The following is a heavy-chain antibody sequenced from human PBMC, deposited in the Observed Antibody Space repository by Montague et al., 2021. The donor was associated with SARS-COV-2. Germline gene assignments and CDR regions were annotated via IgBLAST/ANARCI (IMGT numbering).Heavy chain of an antibody. V-gene: IGHV4-34*01. CDR2: INHSGRT. CDR3: ARRESLVWGVTVSAELDY. CDR1: GGSFSGYY. J-gene: IGHJ4*02. D-gene: IGHD3-10*01. Sequence: SETLSLTCAVYGGSFSGYYWSWIRQPPEKGLEWIGEINHSGRTNNNPSLKSRVIISVDTSKNQFSLKLSSVTAADTAVYYCARRESLVWGVTVSAELDYWGQGIPVIVSS.